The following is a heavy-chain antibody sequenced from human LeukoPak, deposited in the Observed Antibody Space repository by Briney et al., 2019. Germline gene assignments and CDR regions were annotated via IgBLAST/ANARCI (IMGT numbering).Heavy chain of an antibody. Sequence: SETLSLTCTVSGGSISSGGYYWSWIRQHPGKGLEWIGRIYPSGSTNYNPSLKSRVTMSVDTSKNQFSLKLSSVTAADTAVYYCARENSGSYREFDYWGQGTLVTVSS. D-gene: IGHD1-26*01. V-gene: IGHV4-61*08. CDR3: ARENSGSYREFDY. CDR2: IYPSGST. CDR1: GGSISSGGYY. J-gene: IGHJ4*02.